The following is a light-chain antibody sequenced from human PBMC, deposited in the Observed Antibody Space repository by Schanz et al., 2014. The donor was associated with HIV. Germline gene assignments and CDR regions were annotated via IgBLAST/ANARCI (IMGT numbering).Light chain of an antibody. Sequence: EIVMTQSPATLSVSPGERATLSCRASASIDSNYFAWYQLKPGQAPRLLIYGISIRATGIPDRFSGSGSGTDFTLTISRLEPDDFAVYYCQQYGTSLITFGQGTRLEI. CDR1: ASIDSNY. CDR2: GIS. V-gene: IGKV3-20*01. J-gene: IGKJ5*01. CDR3: QQYGTSLIT.